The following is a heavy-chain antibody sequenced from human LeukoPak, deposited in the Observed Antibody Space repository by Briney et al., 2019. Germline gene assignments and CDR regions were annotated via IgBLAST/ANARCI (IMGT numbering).Heavy chain of an antibody. Sequence: GGSLRLSCTASGFTFCDYAMSWVRQAPGKGLEWVGFIRSNAYGGTTENAASVKGRFSISRDDSKSIAYLQMNSLKTEDTAVYYCTRVDGYNLYFDYWGQGTLVTVSS. CDR2: IRSNAYGGTT. V-gene: IGHV3-49*04. CDR3: TRVDGYNLYFDY. D-gene: IGHD5-24*01. CDR1: GFTFCDYA. J-gene: IGHJ4*02.